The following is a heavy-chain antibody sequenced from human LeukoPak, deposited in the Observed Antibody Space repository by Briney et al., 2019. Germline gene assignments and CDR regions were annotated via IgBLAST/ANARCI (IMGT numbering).Heavy chain of an antibody. J-gene: IGHJ3*02. D-gene: IGHD3-22*01. CDR3: ARDLFGYYDSSGYYGDAFDI. Sequence: ASVKVSRKASGYTFTSYAMHWVRQAPGQRLEWMGWINAGNGNTKYSQKFQGRVTITRDTSASTAYMELSSLRSEDTAVYYCARDLFGYYDSSGYYGDAFDIWGQGTMVTVSS. CDR2: INAGNGNT. V-gene: IGHV1-3*01. CDR1: GYTFTSYA.